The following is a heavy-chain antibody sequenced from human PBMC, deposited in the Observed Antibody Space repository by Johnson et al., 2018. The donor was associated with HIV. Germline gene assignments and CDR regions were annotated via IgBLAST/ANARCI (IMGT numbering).Heavy chain of an antibody. CDR1: GFTFSSYG. D-gene: IGHD3-10*01. V-gene: IGHV3-30*19. Sequence: QMLLVESGGGVVQPGRSLRLSCAASGFTFSSYGMHWVRQAPGKGLEWVAVISYDGSNKYYADSVKGRFTISRDNSKNTLNLQMNSLRPEDTAVYYCAKGMGLSIGELSDAFHFWGLGTVVTVSS. CDR3: AKGMGLSIGELSDAFHF. CDR2: ISYDGSNK. J-gene: IGHJ3*01.